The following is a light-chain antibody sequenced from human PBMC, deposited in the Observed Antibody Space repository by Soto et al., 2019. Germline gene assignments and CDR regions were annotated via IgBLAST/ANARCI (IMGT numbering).Light chain of an antibody. CDR2: GAS. J-gene: IGKJ1*01. CDR3: QQYNNWPPWT. V-gene: IGKV3-15*01. Sequence: EIVMTQSPDTLSVSPGERATLSCRASQSVSSTYLAWYQQKPGQAPRLLIYGASTRATGIPARFSGSGSGTEFTLTISSLQSEDFAVYYCQQYNNWPPWTFGQGTKVDI. CDR1: QSVSSTY.